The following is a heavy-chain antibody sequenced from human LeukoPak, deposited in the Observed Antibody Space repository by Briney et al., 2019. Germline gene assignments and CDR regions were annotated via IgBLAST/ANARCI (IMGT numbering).Heavy chain of an antibody. J-gene: IGHJ6*04. CDR3: AELGITMFGGV. D-gene: IGHD3-10*02. Sequence: PGGSLTLSCAASGFTFSSYEMNWLRQAPGKGLEWVSYISSSGSTIYYADSVKCRFTSSRDNAKNSLYLQMYSLRAEDTAVYYCAELGITMFGGVWGKGSTVTISS. V-gene: IGHV3-48*03. CDR1: GFTFSSYE. CDR2: ISSSGSTI.